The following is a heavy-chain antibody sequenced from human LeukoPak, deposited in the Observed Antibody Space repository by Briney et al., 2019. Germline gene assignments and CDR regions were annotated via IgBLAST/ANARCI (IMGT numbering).Heavy chain of an antibody. CDR1: GFTFTTYA. V-gene: IGHV3-23*01. CDR2: ISTDGGNT. J-gene: IGHJ4*02. CDR3: ARQLGYCSDGSCYFDH. Sequence: GGSLRLSCGASGFTFTTYAMSWVRQAPGKGLEWVSAISTDGGNTHYADSVKGRFTISRDKSRNTVYLQMNSLRAEDTAIYYCARQLGYCSDGSCYFDHWGQGILVTVSS. D-gene: IGHD2-15*01.